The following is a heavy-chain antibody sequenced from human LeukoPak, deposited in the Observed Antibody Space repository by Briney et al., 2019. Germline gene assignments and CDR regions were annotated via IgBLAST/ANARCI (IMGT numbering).Heavy chain of an antibody. CDR3: ARDETYYYDSSGYYVGIFDY. CDR2: IIPIFGTA. Sequence: ASVKVSCKASGGTFSSYAISWVRQAPGQGLEWMGGIIPIFGTANYAQKFQGRVTITADESTSTAYMELRSLRSDDTAVYYCARDETYYYDSSGYYVGIFDYWGQGTLVTVSS. V-gene: IGHV1-69*13. J-gene: IGHJ4*02. CDR1: GGTFSSYA. D-gene: IGHD3-22*01.